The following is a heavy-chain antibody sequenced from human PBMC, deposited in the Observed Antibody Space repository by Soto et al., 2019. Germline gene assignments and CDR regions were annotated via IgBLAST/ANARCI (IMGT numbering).Heavy chain of an antibody. J-gene: IGHJ6*02. CDR2: ISGSGGNT. D-gene: IGHD6-6*01. V-gene: IGHV3-23*01. Sequence: EVQLLESGGGLVQPGGSLRLSCAASGFTFSSYAMSWVRQAPGKGLQWVSAISGSGGNTYYTDSVKGRFAISRDNSKNPLYLQVSSLRAADTAVYCCAKEGSSSLGMDAWGQGTTVTVSS. CDR1: GFTFSSYA. CDR3: AKEGSSSLGMDA.